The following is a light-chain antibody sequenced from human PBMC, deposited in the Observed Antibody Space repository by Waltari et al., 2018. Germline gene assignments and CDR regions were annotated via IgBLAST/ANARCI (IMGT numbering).Light chain of an antibody. CDR3: SSYAGSNNFEV. CDR2: EVS. J-gene: IGLJ1*01. V-gene: IGLV2-8*01. Sequence: QSALTQPPSASGSPGQSVTISCTGTSSDVGGYNYVSWYQQHPAKAPKLMIYEVSKRPSGVPDRFSGSKSGNTASLTVSGLQAEDEADYYCSSYAGSNNFEVFGTGTKVTVL. CDR1: SSDVGGYNY.